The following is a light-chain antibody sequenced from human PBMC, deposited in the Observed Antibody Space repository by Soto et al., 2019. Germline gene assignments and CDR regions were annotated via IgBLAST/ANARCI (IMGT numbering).Light chain of an antibody. CDR3: QQYDNWPLT. J-gene: IGKJ4*01. CDR1: QSVSSY. V-gene: IGKV3-11*01. CDR2: AAS. Sequence: EIVLTQSPATLSLSPGERATLSCRASQSVSSYLAWYQQKPGQAPRLLIYAASRRATGIPDRFSGSGSGTDFTLTISSLQSEDCAVYYCQQYDNWPLTFGGGTKVDI.